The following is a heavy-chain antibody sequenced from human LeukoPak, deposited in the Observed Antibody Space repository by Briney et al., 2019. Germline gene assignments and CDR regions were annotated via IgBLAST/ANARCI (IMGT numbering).Heavy chain of an antibody. V-gene: IGHV4-59*08. Sequence: SETLSLTCTVSGGSISSYYWSWIRQPPGKGLEWIGRIYDTGSTNYNPSLKSRVTISVDTSKNQFSLKLSSVTAADTAVYYCARLTGYASSSSYSYIDYWGQGTLVTVSS. CDR2: IYDTGST. J-gene: IGHJ4*02. CDR3: ARLTGYASSSSYSYIDY. D-gene: IGHD6-13*01. CDR1: GGSISSYY.